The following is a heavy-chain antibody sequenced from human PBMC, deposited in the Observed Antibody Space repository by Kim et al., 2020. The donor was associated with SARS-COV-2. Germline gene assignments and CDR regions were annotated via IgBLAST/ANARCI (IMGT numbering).Heavy chain of an antibody. CDR1: GFTFSSYS. CDR2: ISSSSSYI. J-gene: IGHJ6*02. V-gene: IGHV3-21*01. Sequence: GGSLRLSCAASGFTFSSYSMNWVRQAPGKGLEWVSSISSSSSYIYYADSVKGRFTISRDNAKNSLYLQMNSLRAEDTAVYYCARVRNILTGYGGGYYYYGMDVWGQGTTVTVSS. CDR3: ARVRNILTGYGGGYYYYGMDV. D-gene: IGHD3-9*01.